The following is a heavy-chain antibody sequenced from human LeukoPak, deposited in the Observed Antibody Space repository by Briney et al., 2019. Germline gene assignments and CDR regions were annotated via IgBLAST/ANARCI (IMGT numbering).Heavy chain of an antibody. V-gene: IGHV4-61*02. J-gene: IGHJ6*03. Sequence: SETLSLTCTVSGGSISSGSYYWSWIRQPAGKGLEWIGLIYTSGSTNYNPSLKSRVTISIDTSKNQFSLKLNSVTAADTAVYYCARDRDIVVVPAAMGRDYYYYYMDVWGKGTTVTVSS. CDR1: GGSISSGSYY. CDR2: IYTSGST. D-gene: IGHD2-2*01. CDR3: ARDRDIVVVPAAMGRDYYYYYMDV.